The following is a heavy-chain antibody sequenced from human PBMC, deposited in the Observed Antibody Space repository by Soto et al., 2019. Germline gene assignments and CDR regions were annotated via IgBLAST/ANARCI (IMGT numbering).Heavy chain of an antibody. CDR1: GFTFSDHY. Sequence: GGSLRLSCAASGFTFSDHYMDWVRQAPGKGLEWVGRIRNKANSYATEYAASVKGRFTISRDNAKNSLYLQMNSLRAEDTAVYYCARDTIYAFDIWGQGTMVTVSS. D-gene: IGHD3-3*01. V-gene: IGHV3-72*01. CDR2: IRNKANSYAT. J-gene: IGHJ3*02. CDR3: ARDTIYAFDI.